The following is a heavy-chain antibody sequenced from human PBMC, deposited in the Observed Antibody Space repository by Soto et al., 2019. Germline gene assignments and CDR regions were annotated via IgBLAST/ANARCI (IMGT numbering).Heavy chain of an antibody. CDR2: ISYGGTT. CDR1: GGSMNSGGYC. CDR3: CTGILV. J-gene: IGHJ4*02. Sequence: QVQLQESGPGLVKPSQTLSLTCTVSGGSMNSGGYCWNWIRQHPGEGLEWIGCISYGGTTSYNPSLKRRLTISVDTSQNQFSLMLNPVTAADPALYDCCTGILVWGQGTLITVSS. D-gene: IGHD2-15*01. V-gene: IGHV4-31*03.